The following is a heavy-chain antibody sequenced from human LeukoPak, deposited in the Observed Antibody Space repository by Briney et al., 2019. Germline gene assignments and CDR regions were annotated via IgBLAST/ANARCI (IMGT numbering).Heavy chain of an antibody. Sequence: ASVRVSCKASGYTFISYDIHWVRQAPGQGLEWMGWMDTNSDNTVSAQKFQGRVTMTKTASISTACMELRSLRSEDTAVYYCMSTSNWGSVIFDYWGQGTLVTVSS. V-gene: IGHV1-8*01. CDR2: MDTNSDNT. J-gene: IGHJ4*02. D-gene: IGHD7-27*01. CDR1: GYTFISYD. CDR3: MSTSNWGSVIFDY.